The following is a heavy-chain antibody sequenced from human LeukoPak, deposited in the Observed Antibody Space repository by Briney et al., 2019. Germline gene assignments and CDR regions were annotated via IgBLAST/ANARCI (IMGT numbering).Heavy chain of an antibody. D-gene: IGHD4-11*01. V-gene: IGHV4-31*03. J-gene: IGHJ5*02. Sequence: SETLSLTCTVSGGSISSGGYYWSWIRQHPGKGLEWIGYIYYSGSTYYNPSLKSRVTISVDTSKNQFSLKLSSVTAADTAVYYCARTPLRVLQRENWFDPWGQGTLVTVSS. CDR2: IYYSGST. CDR1: GGSISSGGYY. CDR3: ARTPLRVLQRENWFDP.